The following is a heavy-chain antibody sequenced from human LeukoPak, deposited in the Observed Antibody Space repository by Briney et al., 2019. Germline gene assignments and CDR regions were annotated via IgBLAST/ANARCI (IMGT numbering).Heavy chain of an antibody. J-gene: IGHJ6*03. CDR1: GFTFSDYY. Sequence: GGSLRLSCAASGFTFSDYYMSWIRQAPGKGLEWVSYISSSGSTIYYADSVKGRFPISRDNAMTPLYLQMHSLRAEDTAVYYCARDPDGYSAMDVWGKGTTVTVSS. CDR3: ARDPDGYSAMDV. V-gene: IGHV3-11*01. CDR2: ISSSGSTI. D-gene: IGHD5-12*01.